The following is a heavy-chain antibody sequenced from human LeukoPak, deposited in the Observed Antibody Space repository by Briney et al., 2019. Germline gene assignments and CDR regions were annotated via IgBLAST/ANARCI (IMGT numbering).Heavy chain of an antibody. CDR2: INPNSGGT. J-gene: IGHJ4*02. CDR1: GYTFTGYY. Sequence: ASVKVSCRASGYTFTGYYMHWVRQAPGQGLEWIGWINPNSGGTNYAQKFQGRVTMTRDTSISTAYMELSRLRSDDTAVYYCARGSRDGYCSSTSCYGGDYWGQGTLVTVSS. D-gene: IGHD2-2*03. V-gene: IGHV1-2*02. CDR3: ARGSRDGYCSSTSCYGGDY.